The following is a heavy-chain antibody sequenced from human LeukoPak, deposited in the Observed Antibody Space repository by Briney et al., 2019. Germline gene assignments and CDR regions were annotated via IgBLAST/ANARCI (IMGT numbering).Heavy chain of an antibody. CDR2: LGGSGGST. V-gene: IGHV3-23*01. CDR1: AFTFSSFA. D-gene: IGHD1-26*01. CDR3: AKNINSARYLDN. J-gene: IGHJ4*02. Sequence: PGGSLRLSCAASAFTFSSFAMSWVRQAPGKGLEWVSTLGGSGGSTFYADSVRGRFSISRDNSKNTLYLHLNSLRAEDTAVYYCAKNINSARYLDNWGRGTLVTVSS.